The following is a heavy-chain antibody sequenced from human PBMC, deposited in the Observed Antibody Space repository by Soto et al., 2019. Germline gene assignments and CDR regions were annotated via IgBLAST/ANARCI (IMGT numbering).Heavy chain of an antibody. V-gene: IGHV1-24*01. J-gene: IGHJ6*02. Sequence: GVPAEVACEVSGYTITALSMHWLRQAPGKGLEWMGGFDPEDGETIYAQKFQGRVTMTEDTSTDTAYMELSSLRSEDTAVYYCATRIAAAGYYYYGMDVWGQGTTVTVS. D-gene: IGHD6-13*01. CDR2: FDPEDGET. CDR1: GYTITALS. CDR3: ATRIAAAGYYYYGMDV.